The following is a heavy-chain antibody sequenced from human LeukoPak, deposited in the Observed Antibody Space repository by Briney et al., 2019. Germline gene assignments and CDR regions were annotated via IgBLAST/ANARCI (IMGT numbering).Heavy chain of an antibody. CDR2: INDSGRT. D-gene: IGHD1-7*01. Sequence: SETLSLTCAVYGGSFSNYYWSWIRQPPGKGLEWIGEINDSGRTNYNPSLMSRVTVSVDTSKNQFSLRLTSVTATDTAVYYCARRWNYGSTYYIDVWGKRCTASVSS. CDR3: ARRWNYGSTYYIDV. CDR1: GGSFSNYY. J-gene: IGHJ6*03. V-gene: IGHV4-34*01.